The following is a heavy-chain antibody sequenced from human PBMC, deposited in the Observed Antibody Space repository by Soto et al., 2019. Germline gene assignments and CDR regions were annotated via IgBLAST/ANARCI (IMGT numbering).Heavy chain of an antibody. V-gene: IGHV3-23*01. CDR3: AKDQRATGKTTQHKYYFDY. J-gene: IGHJ4*02. Sequence: GGSLRLSCAASGFTFSSYAMSWVRQAPGKGLEWVSAISGSGGSTYYADSVKGRFTISRDNSKNTLYLQMNSLRAEDTAVYYCAKDQRATGKTTQHKYYFDYWGQGTLVTVSS. CDR1: GFTFSSYA. D-gene: IGHD3-10*01. CDR2: ISGSGGST.